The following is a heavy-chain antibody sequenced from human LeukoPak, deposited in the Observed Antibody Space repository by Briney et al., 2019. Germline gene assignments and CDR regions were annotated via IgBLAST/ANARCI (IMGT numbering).Heavy chain of an antibody. J-gene: IGHJ6*02. CDR2: MNPNSGNT. Sequence: ASVKVSCKASGYTFTSYDINWVRQATGQGLEWMGWMNPNSGNTGYAQKFQGRVTMTRNTSISTAYMELCSLRSEDTAVYYCARFGGYYYGMDVWGQGTTVTVSS. CDR1: GYTFTSYD. D-gene: IGHD3-16*01. CDR3: ARFGGYYYGMDV. V-gene: IGHV1-8*01.